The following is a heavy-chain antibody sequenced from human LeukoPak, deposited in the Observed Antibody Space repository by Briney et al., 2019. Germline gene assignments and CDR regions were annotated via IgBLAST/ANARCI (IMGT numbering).Heavy chain of an antibody. V-gene: IGHV3-53*01. J-gene: IGHJ4*02. D-gene: IGHD3-10*01. CDR1: GFAFSTYS. CDR3: AGDLASNTGGEFDY. Sequence: GRSLRLSCAASGFAFSTYSMTWVRQAPGKGLEWVSVIYSGGNTYYADSVKGRFTISRDNSKNTLYLQMNSLRAEDTTVYYCAGDLASNTGGEFDYWGQGPLVTVSS. CDR2: IYSGGNT.